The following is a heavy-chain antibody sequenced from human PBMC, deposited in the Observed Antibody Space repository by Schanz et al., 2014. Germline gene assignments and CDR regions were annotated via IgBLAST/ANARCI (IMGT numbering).Heavy chain of an antibody. Sequence: EVQLVESGGGLVQPGGSLRLSCAASGFSFSDYSMSWVRQAPGKGLEWVAKIKPDGSEKLYVDSVRGRFAVSRDNSKNTLYVQMNSLRAEDTAVYYCARDRPSGYALDFWGQGTLVTVSA. D-gene: IGHD5-12*01. CDR1: GFSFSDYS. V-gene: IGHV3-7*01. CDR3: ARDRPSGYALDF. CDR2: IKPDGSEK. J-gene: IGHJ4*02.